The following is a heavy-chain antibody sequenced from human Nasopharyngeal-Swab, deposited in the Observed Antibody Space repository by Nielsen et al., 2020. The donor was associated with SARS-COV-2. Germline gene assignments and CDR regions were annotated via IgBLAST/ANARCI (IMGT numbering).Heavy chain of an antibody. V-gene: IGHV1-18*01. J-gene: IGHJ4*02. CDR1: GYTFTSYG. Sequence: ASVKVSCKASGYTFTSYGISWVRQAPGQGLEWMGWISAYNGNTNYAQKPQGRVTMTTDTSTSTAYMELRSLRSDDTAVYYCARDLAYIVATGGFDYWGQGTLVTVSS. CDR3: ARDLAYIVATGGFDY. D-gene: IGHD5-12*01. CDR2: ISAYNGNT.